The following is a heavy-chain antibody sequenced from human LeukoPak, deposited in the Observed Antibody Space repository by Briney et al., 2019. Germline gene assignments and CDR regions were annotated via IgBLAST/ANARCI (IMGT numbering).Heavy chain of an antibody. CDR3: ASQDYYDSSGLSY. CDR1: GYSISRGYY. D-gene: IGHD3-22*01. Sequence: ETLSLTCTVSGYSISRGYYWGWIPQPPGEGLEGIGEIYHSGTTYYPPSLKSRVTISVDRTNNQSSLMLTSVTAAATAEYYCASQDYYDSSGLSYWGQGTLVTVSS. CDR2: IYHSGTT. V-gene: IGHV4-38-2*02. J-gene: IGHJ4*02.